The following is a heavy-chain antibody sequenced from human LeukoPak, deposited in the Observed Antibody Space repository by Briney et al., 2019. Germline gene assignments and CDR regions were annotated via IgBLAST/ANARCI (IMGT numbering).Heavy chain of an antibody. Sequence: GGSLRLSCAASGFTFSSYAMSWVRQAPGKGLEWVSVIGGSGGSTYYADSVTGRFTISRDNSKNTLYLQMNSLTPEDTAVYYCARDRGSSWYGGLYHFDYWGQGTLVTVSS. CDR1: GFTFSSYA. CDR2: IGGSGGST. CDR3: ARDRGSSWYGGLYHFDY. V-gene: IGHV3-23*01. D-gene: IGHD6-13*01. J-gene: IGHJ4*02.